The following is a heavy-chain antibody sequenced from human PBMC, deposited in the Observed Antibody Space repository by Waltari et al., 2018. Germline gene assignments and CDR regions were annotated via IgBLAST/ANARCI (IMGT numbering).Heavy chain of an antibody. V-gene: IGHV1-2*06. CDR2: INPNRGGT. J-gene: IGHJ3*02. CDR3: ARDGRYSYGNDAFDI. D-gene: IGHD5-18*01. CDR1: GYTFTGYY. Sequence: QVQLVQSGAEVKKPGASVKVSCKASGYTFTGYYMHWVRQAPGQGLEWMGRINPNRGGTNYAQKFQGRVTMTRDTSISTAYMELSRLRSDDTAVYYCARDGRYSYGNDAFDIWGQGTMVTVSS.